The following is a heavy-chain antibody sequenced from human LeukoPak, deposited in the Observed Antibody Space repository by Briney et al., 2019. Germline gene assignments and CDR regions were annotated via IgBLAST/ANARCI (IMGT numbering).Heavy chain of an antibody. Sequence: SETLSLTCTVSGDSISTGGYYWSWVRQHPGRALEWIGNIYFSGSTNYNPSLKRRVAISVDTSKNQFFLNLTSETVADTAVYYCARVQTYFFDSRGLFYFDYWGQGTLVTVSS. CDR3: ARVQTYFFDSRGLFYFDY. D-gene: IGHD3-22*01. CDR1: GDSISTGGYY. J-gene: IGHJ4*02. V-gene: IGHV4-31*03. CDR2: IYFSGST.